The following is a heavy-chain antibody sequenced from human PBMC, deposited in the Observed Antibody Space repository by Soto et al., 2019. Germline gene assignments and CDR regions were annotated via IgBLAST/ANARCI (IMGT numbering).Heavy chain of an antibody. Sequence: PSETLSLTCAVSGYSISSGYYWGWIRQPPGKGLEWIGSIYRSGNTYYNPSLKSRVTISVDTSKNQFSLKLSSVTAADTAVYSCARAFYYEVAGWSDPWGPGTLVTVSS. V-gene: IGHV4-38-2*01. CDR2: IYRSGNT. CDR1: GYSISSGYY. CDR3: ARAFYYEVAGWSDP. D-gene: IGHD3-22*01. J-gene: IGHJ5*02.